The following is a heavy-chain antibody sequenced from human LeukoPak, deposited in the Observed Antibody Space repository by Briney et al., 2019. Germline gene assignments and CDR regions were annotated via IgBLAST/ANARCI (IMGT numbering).Heavy chain of an antibody. V-gene: IGHV3-30*04. CDR2: ISYDGSNK. Sequence: GGSLRLSCAASGFTFSSYAMHWVRQAPGKGLEWVAVISYDGSNKYYVDSVKGRFTISRDNSKNTLYLQMNSLRAEDTAVYYCARESLQHDYYYMDVWGKGTTVTVSS. J-gene: IGHJ6*03. CDR3: ARESLQHDYYYMDV. D-gene: IGHD3-16*02. CDR1: GFTFSSYA.